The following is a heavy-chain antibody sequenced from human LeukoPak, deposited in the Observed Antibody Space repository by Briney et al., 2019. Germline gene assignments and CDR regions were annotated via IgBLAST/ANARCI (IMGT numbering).Heavy chain of an antibody. CDR1: GGSISSGDYY. Sequence: SETLSLTCTVSGGSISSGDYYWSWIRQPPGKVLEWIGYIYYSGSIYYNPSLKSRVTISVDTSKNQFSLKLSSVTAADTAVYYCARDSGSYGFDYWGQGTLVTVSS. CDR3: ARDSGSYGFDY. CDR2: IYYSGSI. V-gene: IGHV4-30-4*08. J-gene: IGHJ4*02. D-gene: IGHD1-26*01.